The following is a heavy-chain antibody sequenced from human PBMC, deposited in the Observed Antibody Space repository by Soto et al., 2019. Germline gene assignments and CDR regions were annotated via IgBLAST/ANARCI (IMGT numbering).Heavy chain of an antibody. CDR3: ARRSPFYGIDH. V-gene: IGHV1-3*01. J-gene: IGHJ4*02. Sequence: GASVKVSCKASGYIFSTCGIQWVRQAPGQSLEWMGWINGGSGDTKYSQKFQGRVTITRDTSADTTYMELTSLRPEDTAIYYCARRSPFYGIDHWGQGTLVTVSS. D-gene: IGHD4-17*01. CDR2: INGGSGDT. CDR1: GYIFSTCG.